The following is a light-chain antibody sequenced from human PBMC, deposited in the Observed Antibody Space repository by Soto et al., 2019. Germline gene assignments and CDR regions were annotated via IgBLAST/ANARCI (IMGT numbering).Light chain of an antibody. CDR2: AAS. CDR1: QSISDY. CDR3: QQSYSTPLIT. V-gene: IGKV1-39*01. Sequence: IQMTQSPSSLSASVGDRVTITCRASQSISDYLNWYQQKPGKAPQLLIYAASSLQSGVPSRFSGSGSGTDSTLTISSLQPEDFATYYCQQSYSTPLITFGQGTRLEIK. J-gene: IGKJ5*01.